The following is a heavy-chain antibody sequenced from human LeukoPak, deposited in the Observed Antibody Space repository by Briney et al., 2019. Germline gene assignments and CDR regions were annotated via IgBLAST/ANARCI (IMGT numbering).Heavy chain of an antibody. V-gene: IGHV4-39*07. Sequence: SETLSLTCTVSGGSISSSNYYWGWIRQPPGKGLEWIGSIYYSGSTYYNPSLKSRVTISVDTSKNQFSLKLSSVTAADTAVYYCARGPPPYFDYWGQGTLVTVSS. J-gene: IGHJ4*02. CDR1: GGSISSSNYY. CDR2: IYYSGST. CDR3: ARGPPPYFDY.